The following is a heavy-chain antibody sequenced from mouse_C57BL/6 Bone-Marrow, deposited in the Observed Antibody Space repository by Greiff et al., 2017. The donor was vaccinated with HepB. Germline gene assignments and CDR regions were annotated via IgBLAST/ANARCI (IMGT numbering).Heavy chain of an antibody. J-gene: IGHJ2*01. CDR3: ARMRIYFDY. CDR2: INPNNGGT. CDR1: GYTFTDYY. Sequence: EVQLQQSGPELVKPGASVKISCKASGYTFTDYYMNWVKQSHGKSLEWIGDINPNNGGTSYNQKFKGKATLTVDKSSSTAYMELRSLTSEDSAVYYCARMRIYFDYWGQGTTLTVSS. V-gene: IGHV1-26*01.